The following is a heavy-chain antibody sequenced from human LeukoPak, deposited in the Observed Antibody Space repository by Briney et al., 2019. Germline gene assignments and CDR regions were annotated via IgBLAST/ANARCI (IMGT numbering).Heavy chain of an antibody. Sequence: SETLSLTCAVYGGSFSGYYWSWIRQPPGKGLEWMGEINHSGSTNYNPSLKRRVTISVDTSKNQFSLKLSPVTPADTAVYYCARGYWFDPWGQGTLVTVSS. V-gene: IGHV4-34*01. J-gene: IGHJ5*02. CDR3: ARGYWFDP. CDR1: GGSFSGYY. CDR2: INHSGST.